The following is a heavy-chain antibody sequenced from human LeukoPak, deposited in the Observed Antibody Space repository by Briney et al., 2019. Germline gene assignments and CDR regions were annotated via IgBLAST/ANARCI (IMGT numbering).Heavy chain of an antibody. Sequence: GSLRLSCAASGFTFSSYNMNWVRQAPGKGLEWIGEINHSGSTNYNPSLKSRVTISVDTSKNQFSLKLSSVTAADTAVYYCARGRSYYNAFDIWGQGTMVTVSS. CDR1: GFTFSSYN. CDR2: INHSGST. D-gene: IGHD1-26*01. CDR3: ARGRSYYNAFDI. V-gene: IGHV4-34*01. J-gene: IGHJ3*02.